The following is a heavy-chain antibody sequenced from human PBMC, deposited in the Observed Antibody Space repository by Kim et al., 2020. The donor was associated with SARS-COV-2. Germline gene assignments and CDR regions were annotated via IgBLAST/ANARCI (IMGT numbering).Heavy chain of an antibody. D-gene: IGHD5-18*01. CDR2: ISSSSSYI. CDR1: GFTFGSYS. J-gene: IGHJ6*02. Sequence: GGSLRLSCAASGFTFGSYSMHWVRQAPGKGLEWVSSISSSSSYIYYADSVKGRFTISRDNAKNSLYLQMNSLRAEDTAVYYCARDERRGYRDGYSYYGMDVWGQGTTVTVSS. V-gene: IGHV3-21*01. CDR3: ARDERRGYRDGYSYYGMDV.